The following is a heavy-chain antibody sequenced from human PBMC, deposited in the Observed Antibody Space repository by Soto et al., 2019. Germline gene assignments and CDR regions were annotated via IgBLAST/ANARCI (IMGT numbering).Heavy chain of an antibody. Sequence: GGSLRLSCTASGFTFGDYAMSWFRQAPGKGLEWVGFIRSKAYGGTTEYAASVKGRFTISRDDSKSIAYLQMNSLKTEDTAVYYCTRDAQERRGYAFDIWGQGTMVTVSS. CDR3: TRDAQERRGYAFDI. CDR1: GFTFGDYA. CDR2: IRSKAYGGTT. V-gene: IGHV3-49*03. D-gene: IGHD1-1*01. J-gene: IGHJ3*02.